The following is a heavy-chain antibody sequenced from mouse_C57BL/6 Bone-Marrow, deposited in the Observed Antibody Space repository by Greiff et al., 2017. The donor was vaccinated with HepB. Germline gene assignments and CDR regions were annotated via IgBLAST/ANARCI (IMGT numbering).Heavy chain of an antibody. CDR1: GFTFSSYA. CDR2: ISDGGSYT. V-gene: IGHV5-4*01. D-gene: IGHD2-4*01. J-gene: IGHJ1*03. CDR3: ARNYVWYFDV. Sequence: EVQGVESGGGLVKPGGSLKLSCAASGFTFSSYAMSWVRQTPEKRLEWVATISDGGSYTYYPDNVKGRFTISRDKAKNNLYLQMGHMKSEDTAMYYCARNYVWYFDVWGTGTTVTVSS.